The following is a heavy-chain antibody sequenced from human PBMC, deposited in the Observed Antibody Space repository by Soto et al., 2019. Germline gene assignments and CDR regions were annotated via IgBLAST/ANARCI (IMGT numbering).Heavy chain of an antibody. CDR1: GFTFSDYY. CDR3: ARDPGNIVATHDY. V-gene: IGHV3-11*01. D-gene: IGHD5-12*01. CDR2: ISSSGSTI. Sequence: PGGSLRLSCTASGFTFSDYYMSWIRQAPGKGLEWVSYISSSGSTIYYADSVKGRFTISRDNAKNSLYLQMNSLRAEDTAVYYCARDPGNIVATHDYWGQGTLVTVSS. J-gene: IGHJ4*02.